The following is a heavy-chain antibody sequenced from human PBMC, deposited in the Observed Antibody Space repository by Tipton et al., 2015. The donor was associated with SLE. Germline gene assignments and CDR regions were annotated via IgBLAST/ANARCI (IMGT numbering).Heavy chain of an antibody. CDR3: AGGMPSGSYNY. CDR1: GGSSSGYY. J-gene: IGHJ4*02. V-gene: IGHV4-34*01. CDR2: INHSGST. Sequence: TLSLTCAVYGGSSSGYYWSWIRQPPGKGLEWIGEINHSGSTNYNPSLKSRVTISVDTSKNQFSLKLSSVTAADTAVYYCAGGMPSGSYNYWGQGTLVTVSS. D-gene: IGHD1-26*01.